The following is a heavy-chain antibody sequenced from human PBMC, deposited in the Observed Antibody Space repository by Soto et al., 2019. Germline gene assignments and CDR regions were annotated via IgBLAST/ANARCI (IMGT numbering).Heavy chain of an antibody. V-gene: IGHV3-15*07. Sequence: EVQLVESGGGLVKPGGSLRLSCAASGFTFSNAWMNWVRQAPGKGLEWVGRIKSKTDGGTTDYAAPVKGRFTISRDDAIDTRYRQKNSLKTGVTAVYYCSSDQSGWRWSWFDPWGQGTLVTVSS. CDR1: GFTFSNAW. CDR3: SSDQSGWRWSWFDP. CDR2: IKSKTDGGTT. J-gene: IGHJ5*02. D-gene: IGHD6-19*01.